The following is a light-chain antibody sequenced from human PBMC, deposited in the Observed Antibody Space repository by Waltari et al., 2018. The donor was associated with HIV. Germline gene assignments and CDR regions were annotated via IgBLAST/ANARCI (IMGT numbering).Light chain of an antibody. CDR3: QQDGSSPWT. J-gene: IGKJ1*01. CDR2: DTS. Sequence: EIVLTQSPGTLSLSPGERATLSCRASQSVCSSCLTWYQQKPGQAPRLLIYDTSSRATGIPDRFSGSGSGTDFTLTISRLEPEDFAVYYCQQDGSSPWTFGHGTKVEIK. V-gene: IGKV3-20*01. CDR1: QSVCSSC.